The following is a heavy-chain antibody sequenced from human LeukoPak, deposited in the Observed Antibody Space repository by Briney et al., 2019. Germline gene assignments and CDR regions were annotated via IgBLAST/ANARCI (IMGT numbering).Heavy chain of an antibody. D-gene: IGHD6-19*01. CDR3: ARGRAVAGPSDY. V-gene: IGHV4-34*01. Sequence: PSETLSLTCAVYGGSFSGYSWSWIRRPPGKGLEWIGEINHSGSTNYNPSLKSRVTISVDTSKNQFSLKLSSVTAADTAVYYCARGRAVAGPSDYWGQGTLVTVSS. J-gene: IGHJ4*02. CDR2: INHSGST. CDR1: GGSFSGYS.